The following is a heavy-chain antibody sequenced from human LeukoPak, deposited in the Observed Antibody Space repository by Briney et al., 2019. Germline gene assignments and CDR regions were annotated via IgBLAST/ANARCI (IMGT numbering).Heavy chain of an antibody. Sequence: SETLSLTCTVPGGSISSSSYYWGWIRQPPGKGLEWIGSIYYSGSTYYNPSLKSRVTISVDTSKNQFSLKLSSVTAADTAVYYCARYFRRVRYFDTPFDPWGQGTLVTVSS. CDR2: IYYSGST. V-gene: IGHV4-39*07. CDR1: GGSISSSSYY. D-gene: IGHD3-9*01. CDR3: ARYFRRVRYFDTPFDP. J-gene: IGHJ5*02.